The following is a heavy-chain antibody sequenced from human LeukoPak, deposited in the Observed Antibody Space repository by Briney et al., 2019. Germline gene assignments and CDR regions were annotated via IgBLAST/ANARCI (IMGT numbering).Heavy chain of an antibody. CDR1: GHTLAELS. CDR3: ATNTYNGYAIDS. D-gene: IGHD5-12*01. CDR2: FDPESGKT. Sequence: ASVKVSCKISGHTLAELSMHWVRQGPGKGLDWMGGFDPESGKTIYAEKFQGRVSMTEDTSTDTAYMELNSLSSEDTAIYYCATNTYNGYAIDSWGQGTLVTVSA. V-gene: IGHV1-24*01. J-gene: IGHJ4*02.